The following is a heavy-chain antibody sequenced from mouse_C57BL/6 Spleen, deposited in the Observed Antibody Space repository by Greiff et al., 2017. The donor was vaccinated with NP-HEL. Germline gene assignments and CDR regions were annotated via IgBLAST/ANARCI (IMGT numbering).Heavy chain of an antibody. CDR1: GYTFTSYW. CDR2: INPSNGGT. CDR3: ARECSSGWYFDV. Sequence: QVQLQQPGTELVKPGASVKLSCKASGYTFTSYWMHWVKQRPGQGREWIGNINPSNGGTNYNEKFKSKATLTVDKSSSTAYMQLSSLTSEDSAVYYCARECSSGWYFDVWGTGTTVTVSS. J-gene: IGHJ1*03. D-gene: IGHD1-1*01. V-gene: IGHV1-53*01.